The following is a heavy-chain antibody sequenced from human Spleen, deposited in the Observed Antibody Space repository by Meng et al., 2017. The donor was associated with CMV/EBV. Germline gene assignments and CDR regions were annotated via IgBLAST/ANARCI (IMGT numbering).Heavy chain of an antibody. CDR3: ARESRNWNQGGFDY. D-gene: IGHD1-20*01. Sequence: QVHLQESGPGLVKPSETLSLTCTVSGGSISSYYWSWIRQPAGKGLEWIGYIYYSGSTNYNPSLKSRVTISVDTSKNQFSLKLSSVTAADTAVYYCARESRNWNQGGFDYWGQGTLVTVSS. CDR2: IYYSGST. V-gene: IGHV4-59*12. J-gene: IGHJ4*02. CDR1: GGSISSYY.